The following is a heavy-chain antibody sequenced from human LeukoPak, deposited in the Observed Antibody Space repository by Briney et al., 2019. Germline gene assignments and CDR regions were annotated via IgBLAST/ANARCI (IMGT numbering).Heavy chain of an antibody. Sequence: SETLSLTCTVSGGSLSSYDWSWIRQPAGKGLEWISRIYTSGSPKYNPSLKSRVTMSVDTSKNKFSLKLSSVTAADTAVYYCARLSSSWYQDWYFDLWGRGTLVTVSS. V-gene: IGHV4-4*07. CDR2: IYTSGSP. D-gene: IGHD6-13*01. CDR1: GGSLSSYD. CDR3: ARLSSSWYQDWYFDL. J-gene: IGHJ2*01.